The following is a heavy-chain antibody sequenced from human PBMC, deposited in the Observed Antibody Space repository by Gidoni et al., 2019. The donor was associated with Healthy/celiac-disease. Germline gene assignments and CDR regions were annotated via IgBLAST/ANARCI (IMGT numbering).Heavy chain of an antibody. J-gene: IGHJ4*02. Sequence: QVQLQESGPGLVKPSQTLSLPCTVSGGSISSGGYYWSWIRQHPGKGLEWIGYIYYSGSTYYNPSLKSRVTISVDTSKNQFSLKLSSVTAADTAVYYCARCLHTPGYYDSSGYCFDYWGQGTLVTVSS. CDR1: GGSISSGGYY. CDR2: IYYSGST. V-gene: IGHV4-31*03. CDR3: ARCLHTPGYYDSSGYCFDY. D-gene: IGHD3-22*01.